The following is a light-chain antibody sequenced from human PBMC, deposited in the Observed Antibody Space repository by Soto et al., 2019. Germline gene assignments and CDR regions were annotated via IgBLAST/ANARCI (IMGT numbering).Light chain of an antibody. CDR1: QSVSSSY. V-gene: IGKV3-20*01. Sequence: EIVLTQSPGTLSLSPGEGATLSCRASQSVSSSYLAWYQQKPGQAPRLLIYGASRRATGIPDRFSGSGSGTDITLTISRLVPEDFAVYYYQHYGGSPRTFGQGTKVEIK. CDR3: QHYGGSPRT. J-gene: IGKJ1*01. CDR2: GAS.